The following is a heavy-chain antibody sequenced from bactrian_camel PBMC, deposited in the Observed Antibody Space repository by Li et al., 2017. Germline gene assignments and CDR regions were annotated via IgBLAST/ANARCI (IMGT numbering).Heavy chain of an antibody. J-gene: IGHJ4*01. CDR3: AAVVGFCQYNKASRSYRY. D-gene: IGHD1*01. V-gene: IGHV3S53*01. Sequence: QVQLVESGGGSVQAGGSLRLSCQASGYTYKTKAMAWFRQAPGKEREAVAIINGDNTTRYADSVKGRFGISKDNAKKILYLEMNRVKPEDTAMYYCAAVVGFCQYNKASRSYRYWGQGTQVTVS. CDR2: INGDNTT. CDR1: GYTYKTKA.